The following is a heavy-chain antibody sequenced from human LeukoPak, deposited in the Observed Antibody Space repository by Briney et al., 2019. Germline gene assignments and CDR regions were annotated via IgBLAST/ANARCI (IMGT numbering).Heavy chain of an antibody. V-gene: IGHV3-74*01. CDR3: VRYRGSPDSFNI. CDR1: GSAVRVLW. Sequence: QPGGSLRLSCAASGSAVRVLWMHCAPQASEKGMVWVSHINSDGSTTNYADSVKGRFTISRDNAKNTLYLQMNSLRAEVTALYYCVRYRGSPDSFNIWGQGTMVTVSS. D-gene: IGHD2-15*01. J-gene: IGHJ3*02. CDR2: INSDGSTT.